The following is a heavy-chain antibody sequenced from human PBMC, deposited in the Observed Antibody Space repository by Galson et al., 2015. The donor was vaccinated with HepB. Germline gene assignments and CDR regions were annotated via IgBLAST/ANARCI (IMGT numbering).Heavy chain of an antibody. CDR1: GYTFTSYY. D-gene: IGHD7-27*01. J-gene: IGHJ4*02. CDR2: INPSGGST. V-gene: IGHV1-46*04. Sequence: SVKVSCKASGYTFTSYYMHWVRQAPGQGLEWMGIINPSGGSTSYAQKLQGRVTMTRDTSTSTVYMELSSLRSEDTAVYYCARGHLPGVPSATTLDYWGQGTLVTVSS. CDR3: ARGHLPGVPSATTLDY.